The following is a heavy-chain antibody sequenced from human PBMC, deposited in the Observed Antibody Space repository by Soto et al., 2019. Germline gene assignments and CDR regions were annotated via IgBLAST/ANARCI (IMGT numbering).Heavy chain of an antibody. CDR3: ARAYDFWSGYYVY. Sequence: GASVKVSCKVSGYTLTELSMHWVRQAPGKGLEWMGGFDPEDGETIYAQKFQGRVTITRDTSTGTAYMELSSLRSEDTAVYYCARAYDFWSGYYVYWGQGTLVTVSS. CDR2: FDPEDGET. D-gene: IGHD3-3*01. J-gene: IGHJ4*02. CDR1: GYTLTELS. V-gene: IGHV1-24*01.